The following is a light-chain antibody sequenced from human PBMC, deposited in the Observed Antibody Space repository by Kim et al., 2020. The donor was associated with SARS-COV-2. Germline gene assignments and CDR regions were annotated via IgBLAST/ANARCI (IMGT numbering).Light chain of an antibody. CDR3: QQTYSASRT. CDR2: TAS. CDR1: QDISRY. V-gene: IGKV1-39*01. Sequence: ASVGDRVTNTCRASQDISRYLNWYQQKPGKAPKLLIYTASSLQSGVPSRFTGSGSETDFTLTISSLQPEDFATYYCQQTYSASRTFGQGTKVDIK. J-gene: IGKJ1*01.